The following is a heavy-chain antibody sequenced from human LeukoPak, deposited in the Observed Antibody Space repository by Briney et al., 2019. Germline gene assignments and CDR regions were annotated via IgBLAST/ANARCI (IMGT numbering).Heavy chain of an antibody. V-gene: IGHV3-33*06. Sequence: GGSLRLSCAASGFTFSSYGMHWVRQAPGKGREWVAVIWYDGSNKYYADSVKGRFTISRDNSKNTLYLQMNSLRAEDTAAYYCAKGRCSSISCIFLDYWGQGTLVTVSS. CDR1: GFTFSSYG. CDR2: IWYDGSNK. CDR3: AKGRCSSISCIFLDY. J-gene: IGHJ4*02. D-gene: IGHD2-2*01.